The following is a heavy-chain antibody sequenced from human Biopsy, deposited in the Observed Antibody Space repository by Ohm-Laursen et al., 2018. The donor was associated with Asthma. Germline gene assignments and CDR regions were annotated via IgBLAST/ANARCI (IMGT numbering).Heavy chain of an antibody. J-gene: IGHJ4*02. V-gene: IGHV3-30*03. CDR1: GFTFSSFG. CDR2: ISHDGSNK. D-gene: IGHD6-19*01. Sequence: SLRLSCTASGFTFSSFGMHWVRQAPGKGLEWVACISHDGSNKYYADSVKGRSTISRDNSKNTLYLQMNSLRAEDTAVYYCSREEPTSGWYQGSILRWGQGTLVTVPS. CDR3: SREEPTSGWYQGSILR.